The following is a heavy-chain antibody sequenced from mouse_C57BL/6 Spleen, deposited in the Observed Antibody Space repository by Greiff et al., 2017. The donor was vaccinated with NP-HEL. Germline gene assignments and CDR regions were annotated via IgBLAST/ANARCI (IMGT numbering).Heavy chain of an antibody. D-gene: IGHD1-1*01. CDR3: ARRGYGSSYVLYYYAMDY. V-gene: IGHV1-61*01. Sequence: QVQLQQPGAELVRPGSSVKLSCKASGYTFTSYWMDWVKQRPGQGLEWIGNIYPSDSETHYNQKFKDKATLTVAKSSSTAYMQLSSLTSEDSAVYYCARRGYGSSYVLYYYAMDYWGQGTSVTVSS. CDR1: GYTFTSYW. J-gene: IGHJ4*01. CDR2: IYPSDSET.